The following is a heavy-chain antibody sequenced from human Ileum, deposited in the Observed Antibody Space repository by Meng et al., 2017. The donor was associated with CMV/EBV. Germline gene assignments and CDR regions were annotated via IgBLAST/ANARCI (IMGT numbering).Heavy chain of an antibody. Sequence: SETLSLTCAVYGGSFSGYYWSWIRQPPGKGLEWIGEINHSGSTNYNPSLKSRVTISVDTSKNQFSLKLSSVTAADTAVYYCARGPPTVTTEGWFDPWGQGNRVNGAS. V-gene: IGHV4-34*01. D-gene: IGHD4-11*01. CDR1: GGSFSGYY. J-gene: IGHJ5*02. CDR2: INHSGST. CDR3: ARGPPTVTTEGWFDP.